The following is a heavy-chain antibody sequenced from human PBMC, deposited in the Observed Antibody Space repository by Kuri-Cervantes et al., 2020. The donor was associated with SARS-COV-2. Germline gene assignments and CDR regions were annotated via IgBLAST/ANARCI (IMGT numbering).Heavy chain of an antibody. CDR2: IYYSGST. Sequence: GSLRLSCTVSGGSISSYYWSWIRQPPGKGLEWIGYIYYSGSTNYNPSLKSRVTISVDTSKNQFSLKLSSVTAADTAVYYCARARITIFGVAYHYYYGMDVWGQGTTVTVSS. CDR1: GGSISSYY. V-gene: IGHV4-59*12. CDR3: ARARITIFGVAYHYYYGMDV. J-gene: IGHJ6*02. D-gene: IGHD3-3*01.